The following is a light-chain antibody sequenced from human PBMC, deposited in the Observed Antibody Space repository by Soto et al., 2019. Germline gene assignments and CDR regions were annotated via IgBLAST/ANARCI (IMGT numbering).Light chain of an antibody. J-gene: IGKJ1*01. CDR3: QRYNIYSGT. CDR1: QSIISW. V-gene: IGKV1-5*03. Sequence: DIQMTQSPSTLSASVGDRDTITCRSSQSIISWLAWYKQKPGKAPKRLIYKASSVEIGVPSRFSGSGSGTESTLTISSRRPDDLSPYYCQRYNIYSGTFGQGTKVEIK. CDR2: KAS.